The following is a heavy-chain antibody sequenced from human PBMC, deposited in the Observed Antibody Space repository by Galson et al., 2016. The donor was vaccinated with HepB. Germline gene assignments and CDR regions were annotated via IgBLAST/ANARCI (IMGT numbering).Heavy chain of an antibody. CDR1: GGSITISTW. V-gene: IGHV4-4*02. D-gene: IGHD5-18*01. CDR2: IYHSGYT. Sequence: TLSLTCAVSGGSITISTWWSWVRQPPGKGLEWIGEIYHSGYTNYNPSLKSRVTITADTSKNQLSLELSSVTAADTAVYYCAKGVDTAHPYLQSPNYFDCWGQGTPVTVSS. J-gene: IGHJ4*02. CDR3: AKGVDTAHPYLQSPNYFDC.